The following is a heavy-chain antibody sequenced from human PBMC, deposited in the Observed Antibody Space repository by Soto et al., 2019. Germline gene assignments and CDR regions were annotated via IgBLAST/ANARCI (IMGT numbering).Heavy chain of an antibody. D-gene: IGHD6-19*01. Sequence: QVQLVQSGAEVKKPGASVKVSCKASGYTFTSYGIIWVRQAPGQGLEWMTWFSADNGNINYAQKLQGRVTMTTDTSTSTTYTAMRSLRSDDTAVYYCARTKYSSGWYGGYYFDNWGQGTLVTVSS. V-gene: IGHV1-18*01. CDR2: FSADNGNI. CDR1: GYTFTSYG. CDR3: ARTKYSSGWYGGYYFDN. J-gene: IGHJ4*02.